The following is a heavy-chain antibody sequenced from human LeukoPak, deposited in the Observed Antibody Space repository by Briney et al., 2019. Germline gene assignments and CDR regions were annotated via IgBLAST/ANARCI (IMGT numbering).Heavy chain of an antibody. CDR3: ARDFFHSSESRPFDY. D-gene: IGHD3-22*01. J-gene: IGHJ4*02. Sequence: GGSLRLSCAASGFTFSSYSMNWVRQAPGKGLEWVSSIFSSSGSIFYADSVKGRFSISRDNAKNLLYLQMDSLRVDDTAVYYCARDFFHSSESRPFDYWGQGTLVTVSS. CDR2: IFSSSGSI. V-gene: IGHV3-21*06. CDR1: GFTFSSYS.